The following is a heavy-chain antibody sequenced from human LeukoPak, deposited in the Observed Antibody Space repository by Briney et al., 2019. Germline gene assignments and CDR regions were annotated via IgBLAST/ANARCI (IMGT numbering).Heavy chain of an antibody. D-gene: IGHD3-22*01. V-gene: IGHV3-21*01. Sequence: GGSLRLSCAASGFTFSSYSMNWARQAPGKGLEWVSSISSSSSYIYYADSVKGRFTISRDNAKNSLYLQMNSLRAEDTAVYYCARDPFTSGDYYDSSGYSGYWGQGTLVTVSS. CDR3: ARDPFTSGDYYDSSGYSGY. J-gene: IGHJ4*02. CDR2: ISSSSSYI. CDR1: GFTFSSYS.